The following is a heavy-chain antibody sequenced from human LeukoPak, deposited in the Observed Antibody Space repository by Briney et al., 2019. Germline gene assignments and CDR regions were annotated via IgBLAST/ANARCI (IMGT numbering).Heavy chain of an antibody. CDR2: MNPNSGNT. CDR3: ARGAVAVAGNWFDP. D-gene: IGHD6-19*01. J-gene: IGHJ5*02. Sequence: GASVTVSFKASGYTFTSYDINWVRQATGQGLEWMGWMNPNSGNTGYAQKFQGRVTMTRNTSITTAYMELSSLRSDDTAVYYCARGAVAVAGNWFDPWGQGTLVTVSS. CDR1: GYTFTSYD. V-gene: IGHV1-8*01.